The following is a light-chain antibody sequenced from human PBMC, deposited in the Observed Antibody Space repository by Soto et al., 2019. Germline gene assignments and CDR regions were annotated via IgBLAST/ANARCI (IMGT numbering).Light chain of an antibody. CDR3: QQRNIWPPVT. Sequence: EIVLTQSPATLSLSPGERATLSCRASPSVTNFLAWYQQKPGQAPRLLIYGAFNRATGIPARFSGSGSGTDFTLTINSLEPEDFAVYYCQQRNIWPPVTFGQGTRLEI. V-gene: IGKV3-11*01. CDR2: GAF. CDR1: PSVTNF. J-gene: IGKJ5*01.